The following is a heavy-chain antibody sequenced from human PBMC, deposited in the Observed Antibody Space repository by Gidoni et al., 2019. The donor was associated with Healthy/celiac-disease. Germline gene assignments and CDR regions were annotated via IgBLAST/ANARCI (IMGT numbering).Heavy chain of an antibody. CDR2: ISYDGSNK. CDR1: GFTFSSYA. V-gene: IGHV3-30-3*01. CDR3: ARDRNDYGDYGFSPGMDV. Sequence: QVHLVESGGGVVQPGRSLRLSCAASGFTFSSYAMHWVRQAPGKGLEWVAVISYDGSNKYYADSVKGRFTISRDNSKNTLYLQMNSLRAEDTAVYYCARDRNDYGDYGFSPGMDVWGQGTTVTVSS. D-gene: IGHD4-17*01. J-gene: IGHJ6*02.